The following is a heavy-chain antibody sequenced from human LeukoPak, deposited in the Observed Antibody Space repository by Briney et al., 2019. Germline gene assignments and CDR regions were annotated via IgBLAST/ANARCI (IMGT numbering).Heavy chain of an antibody. CDR2: IKLDGSEK. D-gene: IGHD3-22*01. Sequence: GGSLRLSCAASGLTFSSYWMSCVRQAPGKGLEWVANIKLDGSEKYYVDSVKGRFTISRDNAKNSLYLQMNSLRAEDTAVYYCARSMIVVVITDDAFDIWGQGTMVTVSS. CDR3: ARSMIVVVITDDAFDI. CDR1: GLTFSSYW. V-gene: IGHV3-7*01. J-gene: IGHJ3*02.